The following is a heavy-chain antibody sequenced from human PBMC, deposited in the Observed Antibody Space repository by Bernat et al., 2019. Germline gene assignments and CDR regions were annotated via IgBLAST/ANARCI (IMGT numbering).Heavy chain of an antibody. Sequence: EVQLVETGGGLIQPGGSLRLSCAASGFTVSSNYMSWVRQAPGKGLEWVSVIYSGGSTYYADSVKSRFTITRDNSKNTLYLQMNSLRAEDTAVYYCARGIAAGNDAFDIWGQGTMVTISS. J-gene: IGHJ3*02. CDR3: ARGIAAGNDAFDI. CDR2: IYSGGST. D-gene: IGHD6-13*01. V-gene: IGHV3-53*02. CDR1: GFTVSSNY.